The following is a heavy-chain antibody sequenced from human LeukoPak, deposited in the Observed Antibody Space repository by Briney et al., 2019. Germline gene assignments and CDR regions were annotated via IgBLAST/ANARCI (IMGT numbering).Heavy chain of an antibody. Sequence: SETLSLTCGVYGGSFNAYYWSWIRQPPGKGLEWIGEINHSGSINYNPSLKSRVTISVDTSKSQFSLKLSSVTAADTAVYYCARRAGGYSHPYDYWGQGTLVTVSS. CDR1: GGSFNAYY. CDR3: ARRAGGYSHPYDY. V-gene: IGHV4-34*01. J-gene: IGHJ4*02. CDR2: INHSGSI. D-gene: IGHD4-23*01.